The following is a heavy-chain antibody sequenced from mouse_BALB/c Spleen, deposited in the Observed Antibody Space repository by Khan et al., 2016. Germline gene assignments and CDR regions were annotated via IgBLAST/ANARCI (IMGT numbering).Heavy chain of an antibody. CDR3: AREVVSYYASYYATDH. V-gene: IGHV1-7*01. J-gene: IGHJ4*01. Sequence: VQLVESGAELAKPGASVKMSCKASGYTFTSYWMHWVKQRPGQGLEWIGYINPSTGYTEYNQKFKDKATLTADKSSSTAYMQLSSLTSDDSAVYYCAREVVSYYASYYATDHSGQGTSVTVSS. CDR2: INPSTGYT. CDR1: GYTFTSYW. D-gene: IGHD2-10*01.